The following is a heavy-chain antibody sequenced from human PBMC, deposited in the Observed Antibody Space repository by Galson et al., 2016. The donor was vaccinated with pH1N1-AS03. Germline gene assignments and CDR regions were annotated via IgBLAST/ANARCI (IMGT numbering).Heavy chain of an antibody. D-gene: IGHD2-21*01. CDR2: IDPTSTYI. Sequence: SLRLSCAASGFALIDYSMHWVRQAPGKGLEWVSSIDPTSTYIYYADSPTGRFTISRDNAKNSMFLQMYSLRVEDTAVYYCVRVAYVDEGFDSWGQGTLVTVSS. V-gene: IGHV3-21*01. J-gene: IGHJ4*02. CDR3: VRVAYVDEGFDS. CDR1: GFALIDYS.